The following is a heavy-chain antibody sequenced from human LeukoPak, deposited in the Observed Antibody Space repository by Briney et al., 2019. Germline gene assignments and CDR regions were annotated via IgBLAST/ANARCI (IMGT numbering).Heavy chain of an antibody. D-gene: IGHD6-13*01. CDR1: GFTFSTYW. CDR3: ARGLAAAGTFDY. V-gene: IGHV3-7*04. Sequence: GGSLRLSCAASGFTFSTYWMNWVRQPPGKGLEWVAHINQDGSDKYYVDSVKGRFTISRDNAKNSLYLQMNSLRAEDTAVYYCARGLAAAGTFDYWGQGTLVTVSS. J-gene: IGHJ4*02. CDR2: INQDGSDK.